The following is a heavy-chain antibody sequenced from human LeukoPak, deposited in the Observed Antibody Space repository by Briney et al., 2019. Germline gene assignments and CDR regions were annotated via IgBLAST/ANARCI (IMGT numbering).Heavy chain of an antibody. CDR1: GFTFSSYA. Sequence: PGGSLRLSCAASGFTFSSYAMSWVRQAPGKGLEWVSAISGSGGSIYYADSVKGRFTISRDNAKNSLYLQMNSLRAEDTAVYYCARDSLRITMIAVYWGQGTLVTVSS. V-gene: IGHV3-23*01. D-gene: IGHD3-22*01. J-gene: IGHJ4*02. CDR3: ARDSLRITMIAVY. CDR2: ISGSGGSI.